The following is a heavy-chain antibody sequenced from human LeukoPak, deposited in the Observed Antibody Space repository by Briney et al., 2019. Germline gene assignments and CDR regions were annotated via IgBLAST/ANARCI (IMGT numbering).Heavy chain of an antibody. CDR1: GGSIRSGSYH. J-gene: IGHJ6*03. CDR2: IYTNGST. V-gene: IGHV4-61*02. D-gene: IGHD3-16*01. Sequence: PSETLSLTCTVSGGSIRSGSYHWSWIRQSAGKGLEWIRRIYTNGSTNYNPSLKSRVTISVDTSKNQFSLKLNSVTAADTAVYYCARETSQKGAHYMDVWGKGTTVTISS. CDR3: ARETSQKGAHYMDV.